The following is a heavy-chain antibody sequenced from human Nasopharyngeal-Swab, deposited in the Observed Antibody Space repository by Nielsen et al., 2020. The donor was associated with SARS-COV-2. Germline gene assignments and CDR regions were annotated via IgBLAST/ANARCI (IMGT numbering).Heavy chain of an antibody. J-gene: IGHJ6*02. V-gene: IGHV3-30*04. Sequence: IRRPPGKGLEWVAVISYDGSNKYYADSVKGRFTISRDNSKNTLYLQMNSLRAEDTAVYYCARGNGRVYYYYGMDVWGQGTTVTVSS. CDR2: ISYDGSNK. CDR3: ARGNGRVYYYYGMDV.